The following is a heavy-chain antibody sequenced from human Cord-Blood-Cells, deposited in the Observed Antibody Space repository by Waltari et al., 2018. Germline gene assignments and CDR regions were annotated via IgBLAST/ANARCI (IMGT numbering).Heavy chain of an antibody. CDR1: GFTFSSYA. CDR2: ISGSGGST. D-gene: IGHD2-2*02. CDR3: EHIVVVPAAINY. V-gene: IGHV3-23*01. Sequence: EVQLLESGGGLVQPGGSLRLSCAASGFTFSSYAMSWVRQAPGKGLEWVSAISGSGGSTDYADSVKGRFTISRDNSKNTLYLQMNSLRAEDTAVYYCEHIVVVPAAINYWGQGTLVTVSS. J-gene: IGHJ4*02.